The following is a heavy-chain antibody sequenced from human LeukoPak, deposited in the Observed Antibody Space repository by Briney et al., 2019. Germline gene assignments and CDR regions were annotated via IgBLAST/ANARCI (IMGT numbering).Heavy chain of an antibody. V-gene: IGHV4-39*07. CDR1: GGSISSSSYY. D-gene: IGHD3-10*01. CDR2: IYYSGST. CDR3: ARDLYGSGSYFDYYGMDV. Sequence: SETLSLTCTVSGGSISSSSYYWGWIRQPPGKGLEWIGSIYYSGSTYYNPSLKSRVTISVDTSKNQFSLKLSSVTAADTAVYYCARDLYGSGSYFDYYGMDVWGQGTTVTVSS. J-gene: IGHJ6*02.